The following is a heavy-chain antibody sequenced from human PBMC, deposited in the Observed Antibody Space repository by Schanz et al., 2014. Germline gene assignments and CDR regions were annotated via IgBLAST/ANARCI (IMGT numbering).Heavy chain of an antibody. J-gene: IGHJ4*02. CDR2: ISRDGTTS. D-gene: IGHD5-12*01. CDR1: GFIFNDYY. V-gene: IGHV3-11*01. CDR3: ARDPNSVNEIDY. Sequence: QVQLVESGGGLVKPGGSLRLSCAASGFIFNDYYMNWIRQAPGKGLEWLSYISRDGTTSYYADSVKGRFTISRDNAKNSLYLEMTSLRCEDTAVYYCARDPNSVNEIDYWGQGTLVTVSS.